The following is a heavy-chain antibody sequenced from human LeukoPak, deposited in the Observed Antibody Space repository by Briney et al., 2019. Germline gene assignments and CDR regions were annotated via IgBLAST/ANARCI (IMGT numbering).Heavy chain of an antibody. CDR2: ITWNGAFI. J-gene: IGHJ4*02. Sequence: GGSLRLSCAASGFTFDDFSMHWVRQAPGKGLEWVSGITWNGAFIGYADSVQGRFTISRDNAKNSLYLEMRSLRTEDTALYYCAKALGHDWGQGSLVTVSS. CDR3: AKALGHD. CDR1: GFTFDDFS. V-gene: IGHV3-9*01. D-gene: IGHD7-27*01.